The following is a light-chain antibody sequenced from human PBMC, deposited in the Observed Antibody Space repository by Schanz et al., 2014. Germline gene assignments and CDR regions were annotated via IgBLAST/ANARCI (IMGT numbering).Light chain of an antibody. CDR1: SSNIGSNY. CDR2: DNH. CDR3: QSFDSTLNGWV. Sequence: QSVLTQPPSASGTPGHWVTISCSGSSSNIGSNYVYWYQQLPGTAPKLLIFDNHRRPSGVPDRFSGSKSGTSASLAITGLQADDEAYYHCQSFDSTLNGWVFGGGTKLTVL. V-gene: IGLV1-44*01. J-gene: IGLJ3*02.